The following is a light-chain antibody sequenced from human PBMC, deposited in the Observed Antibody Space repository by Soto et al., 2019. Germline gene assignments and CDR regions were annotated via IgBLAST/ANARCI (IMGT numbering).Light chain of an antibody. Sequence: EIVLTQSPGTLSLSPGERATLSCRASQSVSSSYLAWYQQKPGQAHRLLIYGASIRATSIPDMFSGSGAGTDFTLTISRPEPEDFAVYYCQQYGSSPLTFGGGTKVEIK. J-gene: IGKJ4*01. CDR1: QSVSSSY. CDR2: GAS. CDR3: QQYGSSPLT. V-gene: IGKV3-20*01.